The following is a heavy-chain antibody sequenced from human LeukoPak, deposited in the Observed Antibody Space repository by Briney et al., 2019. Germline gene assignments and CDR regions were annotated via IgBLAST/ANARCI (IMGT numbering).Heavy chain of an antibody. CDR1: GGTFSSYA. D-gene: IGHD3-22*01. CDR2: VIPIFGAP. J-gene: IGHJ5*02. Sequence: SVKVSCKASGGTFSSYAINWVRQAPGQGLEWMGGVIPIFGAPNYAHRFQGRLTIITDESTRTAYMNLSSLRSEDTAVYYCARDLRVASSGDWFDPWGQGTLVTVSS. CDR3: ARDLRVASSGDWFDP. V-gene: IGHV1-69*05.